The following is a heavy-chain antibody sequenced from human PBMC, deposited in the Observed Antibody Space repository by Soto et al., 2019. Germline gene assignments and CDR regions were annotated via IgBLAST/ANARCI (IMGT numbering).Heavy chain of an antibody. Sequence: SETLSLTCTVSGASVSSSTYSWGWIRQSPGQGLEWIGTIYSSENTYYNSSLLSRVTISVDTSKNEFSLKLSSVTAADTAVYYCARLNGYWISTNCHGYYGMDVWGQGTTVTVSS. CDR2: IYSSENT. D-gene: IGHD2-2*03. CDR3: ARLNGYWISTNCHGYYGMDV. CDR1: GASVSSSTYS. V-gene: IGHV4-39*01. J-gene: IGHJ6*02.